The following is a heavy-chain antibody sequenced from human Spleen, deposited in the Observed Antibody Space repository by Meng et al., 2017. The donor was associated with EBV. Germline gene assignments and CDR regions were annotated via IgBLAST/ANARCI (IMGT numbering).Heavy chain of an antibody. D-gene: IGHD5-12*01. J-gene: IGHJ4*02. V-gene: IGHV3-74*03. CDR3: ARVPPTMEYFDY. CDR2: INSDGSSI. Sequence: EARPWESGAGLVQPGGSLRLSWAATGFTCSNYCMHWVRQAPGKGLVWVSRINSDGSSITYADSVKGRFTISRDNSKNTLYLQMNTVRAEDTAVYYCARVPPTMEYFDYWGQGTLVTVSS. CDR1: GFTCSNYC.